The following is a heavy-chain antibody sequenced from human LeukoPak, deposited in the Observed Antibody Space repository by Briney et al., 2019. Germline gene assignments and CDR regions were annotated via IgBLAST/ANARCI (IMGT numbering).Heavy chain of an antibody. CDR3: AKDRPPKASGAFDF. CDR1: GFTFSSYA. CDR2: ISGSGGST. Sequence: GGSLRLSCAASGFTFSSYAMSWVRQAPGEGLEWVSAISGSGGSTYYADSVKGRFTISRDNSKNTLFLQVNSLRAEDTAVYNCAKDRPPKASGAFDFWGQGTKVTVSS. D-gene: IGHD3-10*01. J-gene: IGHJ3*01. V-gene: IGHV3-23*01.